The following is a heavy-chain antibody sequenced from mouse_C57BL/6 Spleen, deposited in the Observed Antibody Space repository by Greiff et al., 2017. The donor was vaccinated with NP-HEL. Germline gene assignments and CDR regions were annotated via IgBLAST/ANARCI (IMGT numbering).Heavy chain of an antibody. V-gene: IGHV1-85*01. J-gene: IGHJ2*01. CDR1: GYTFTSYD. CDR3: ASIYYYCSSLSY. CDR2: IYPRVGST. D-gene: IGHD1-1*01. Sequence: QVQLQQSGPELAKPGASVKLSCKASGYTFTSYDINWVKQRPGQGLEWIGWIYPRVGSTKYNEKFKGKATLTVDTSSSTAYMELHSLTSEDSAVYFCASIYYYCSSLSYWGQGTTLTVSS.